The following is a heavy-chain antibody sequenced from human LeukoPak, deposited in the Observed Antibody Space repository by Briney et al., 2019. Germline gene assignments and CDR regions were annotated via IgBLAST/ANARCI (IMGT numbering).Heavy chain of an antibody. CDR1: GGSISSGSYY. Sequence: PSQTLSLTCTVSGGSISSGSYYWSWIRQPAGKGLEWIGRIYTSGSTNYNPSLKSRVTISVDTSKNQFFLKMTSVTAADTAVYYCAKVVSGWFDPWGQGTLVTVSS. CDR3: AKVVSGWFDP. V-gene: IGHV4-61*02. D-gene: IGHD6-19*01. CDR2: IYTSGST. J-gene: IGHJ5*02.